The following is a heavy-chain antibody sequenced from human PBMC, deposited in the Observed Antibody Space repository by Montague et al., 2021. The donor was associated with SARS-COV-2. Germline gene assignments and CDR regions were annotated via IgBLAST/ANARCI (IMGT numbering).Heavy chain of an antibody. Sequence: SETLSLTCAVYGGSFSGYYWSWIRQPPGKGLEWIGEINHSGSTNYNPSLKSRATISVDTSKNQFSLKLSSVTAADTAVYYCASVTLGYCSRTGGYSDWVDPWGQGTLVTVSS. CDR2: INHSGST. V-gene: IGHV4-34*01. J-gene: IGHJ5*02. CDR3: ASVTLGYCSRTGGYSDWVDP. D-gene: IGHD2-2*02. CDR1: GGSFSGYY.